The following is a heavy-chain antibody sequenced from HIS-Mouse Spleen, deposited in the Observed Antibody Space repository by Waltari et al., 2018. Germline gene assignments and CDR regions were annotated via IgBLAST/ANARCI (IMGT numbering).Heavy chain of an antibody. D-gene: IGHD6-19*01. CDR1: GFTFSSYG. CDR3: AKASSGWLDY. CDR2: ISYDGRNK. V-gene: IGHV3-30*18. J-gene: IGHJ4*02. Sequence: QVQLVESGGGVVQPGRSLRLSCAASGFTFSSYGMHWVRQAPGKGLGWIAVISYDGRNKYYADSVKGRFTISRDNSKNTLYLQMNSLRAEDTAVYYCAKASSGWLDYCGQGTLVTVSS.